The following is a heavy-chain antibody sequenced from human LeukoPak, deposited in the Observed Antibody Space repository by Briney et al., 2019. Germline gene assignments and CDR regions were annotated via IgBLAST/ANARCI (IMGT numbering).Heavy chain of an antibody. D-gene: IGHD2-15*01. V-gene: IGHV1-46*01. CDR1: GYTFTSYC. CDR2: INPSGDST. J-gene: IGHJ6*02. Sequence: ASVKVSCKASGYTFTSYCLHWVRQAPGQGLEWMGIINPSGDSTNYAQKFQGRVTMTRDTSTSTVYMELSSLRSEDTAVYYCARRVVQGYYYYGMDVWGQGTTVTVSS. CDR3: ARRVVQGYYYYGMDV.